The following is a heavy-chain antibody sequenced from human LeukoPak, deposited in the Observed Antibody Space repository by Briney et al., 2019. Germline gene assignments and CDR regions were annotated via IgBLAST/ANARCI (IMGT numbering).Heavy chain of an antibody. Sequence: GGSLTLACAASGFTFSTFAMSWVRQAPGKGLEWVSTISGSATSTYFADSVKGRFTISRDNSKNTLYLQMNSLRAEDTAVYYCAKDPEQLIGYCSGGTCSLRYWGQGTLVTVSS. D-gene: IGHD2-15*01. CDR3: AKDPEQLIGYCSGGTCSLRY. CDR2: ISGSATST. J-gene: IGHJ4*02. CDR1: GFTFSTFA. V-gene: IGHV3-23*01.